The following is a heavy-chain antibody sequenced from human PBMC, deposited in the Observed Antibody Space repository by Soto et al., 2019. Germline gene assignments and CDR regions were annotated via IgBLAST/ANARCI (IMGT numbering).Heavy chain of an antibody. D-gene: IGHD1-1*01. CDR2: IDPSDSYI. CDR3: AIVTAETAYHYFDF. Sequence: GESLKISCKGSGYKFTNYWLSWVRQTPGKGLEWMGRIDPSDSYISYSPSFRGHATISIDESISTAHLQWSSLKASDTATYYCAIVTAETAYHYFDFWGQGTLVTVYS. J-gene: IGHJ4*02. CDR1: GYKFTNYW. V-gene: IGHV5-10-1*01.